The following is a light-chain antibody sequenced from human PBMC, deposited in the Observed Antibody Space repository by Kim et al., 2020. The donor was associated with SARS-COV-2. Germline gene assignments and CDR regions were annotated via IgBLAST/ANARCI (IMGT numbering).Light chain of an antibody. V-gene: IGKV3-20*01. Sequence: SPGERAHLRCGASPRVRNNSLAWYQQKPGQAPRLLIYGESSRATGIPDRFSGSGSGTDFTLTIIRLEPEDFAVYYCQQYGSSPWTFAQGTKVDIK. J-gene: IGKJ1*01. CDR3: QQYGSSPWT. CDR2: GES. CDR1: PRVRNNS.